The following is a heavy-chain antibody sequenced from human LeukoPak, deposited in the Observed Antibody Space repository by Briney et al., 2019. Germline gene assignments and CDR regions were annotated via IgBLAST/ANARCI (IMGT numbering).Heavy chain of an antibody. CDR2: IKCKTDGGTT. D-gene: IGHD3-22*01. J-gene: IGHJ1*01. CDR3: TTDLYYYDSSGYYYAEYFQH. Sequence: GSERLSCAASGFTFSNAWMSWVGQAPRKGLEWVGRIKCKTDGGTTDYAAPVKGRFAISRDDSKNTLYLQMNSLKTEDTAVYYCTTDLYYYDSSGYYYAEYFQHCGQSAILSVSS. CDR1: GFTFSNAW. V-gene: IGHV3-15*01.